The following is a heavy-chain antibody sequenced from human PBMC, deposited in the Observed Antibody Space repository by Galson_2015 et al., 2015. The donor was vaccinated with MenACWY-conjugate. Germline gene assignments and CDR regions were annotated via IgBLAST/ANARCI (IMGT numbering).Heavy chain of an antibody. J-gene: IGHJ3*02. D-gene: IGHD1-26*01. Sequence: SLRLSCAASGFTFSNYGMHWVRQAPGKGLEWLAMISSDGNYKYYADSVKGRFFVSRDNSWNTLFLRLNSLRPEDTALYYCAKDGGSYWGGIDIWGQGTMVTVSS. V-gene: IGHV3-30*18. CDR3: AKDGGSYWGGIDI. CDR1: GFTFSNYG. CDR2: ISSDGNYK.